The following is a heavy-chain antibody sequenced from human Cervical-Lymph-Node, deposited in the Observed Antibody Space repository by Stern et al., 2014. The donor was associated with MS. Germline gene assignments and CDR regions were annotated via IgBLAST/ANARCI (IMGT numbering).Heavy chain of an antibody. CDR2: ISGSGRNI. D-gene: IGHD3-22*01. J-gene: IGHJ6*02. V-gene: IGHV3-23*04. CDR3: AKQYFDSSGYSYYYGMDV. Sequence: EVQLVESGGDLVQPGGSLRLSCAASGFTFNKYAINWVRQAPGKGLEWVSTISGSGRNIFYADSVKCRFTISRDNSENTLYLQMHSLRAEDTAIYYCAKQYFDSSGYSYYYGMDVWGQGTTVTVSS. CDR1: GFTFNKYA.